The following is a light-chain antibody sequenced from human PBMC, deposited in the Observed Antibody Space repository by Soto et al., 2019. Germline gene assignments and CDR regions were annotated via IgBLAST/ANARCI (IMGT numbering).Light chain of an antibody. V-gene: IGKV1-5*03. J-gene: IGKJ4*01. Sequence: DIQMTQSPSTLSASVGDRVTLTCRASQSLNSELAWYQQKPGKAPNLLIYQASSLKGGVPSRFTGTGSGTEFTFTISSLQPGDSATYYCQQYHDYPLTFGGGTKVEIK. CDR2: QAS. CDR3: QQYHDYPLT. CDR1: QSLNSE.